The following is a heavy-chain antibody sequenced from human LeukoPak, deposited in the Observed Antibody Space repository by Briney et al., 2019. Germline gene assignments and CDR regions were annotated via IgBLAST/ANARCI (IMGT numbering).Heavy chain of an antibody. Sequence: ASVKVSCKTSGYTFTVKFLHWLRQAPGQGLEWMGGIEPNSGGAVYGQNFRGRVTVTRDTSVSTAYMELSRLRSDDTAVYYCAIENYYDSSGYSKALDYWGQGTLVTVSS. CDR3: AIENYYDSSGYSKALDY. CDR1: GYTFTVKF. D-gene: IGHD3-22*01. V-gene: IGHV1-2*02. J-gene: IGHJ4*02. CDR2: IEPNSGGA.